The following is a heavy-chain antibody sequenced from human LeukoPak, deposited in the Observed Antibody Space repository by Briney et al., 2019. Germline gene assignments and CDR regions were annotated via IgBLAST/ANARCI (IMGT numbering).Heavy chain of an antibody. CDR1: GSTFSSYA. CDR2: ISGRGGST. Sequence: GGSLRLSCAASGSTFSSYAMTWVPQAPGKGLEWVSAISGRGGSTYYADSVKGRFTISRDNSKTTLYLQMSSLRAEDTAVYNSAKDLHVSINHVLDYWGQGTLVTVSS. CDR3: AKDLHVSINHVLDY. V-gene: IGHV3-23*01. D-gene: IGHD5-12*01. J-gene: IGHJ4*02.